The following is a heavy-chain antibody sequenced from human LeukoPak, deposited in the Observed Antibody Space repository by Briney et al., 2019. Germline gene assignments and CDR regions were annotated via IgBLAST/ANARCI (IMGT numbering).Heavy chain of an antibody. D-gene: IGHD3-16*02. Sequence: GRSLRLSCAASGFTFSSYGMHWVRQAPGKGLEWVADIWYDGSNKYYADSVKGRFTISRDNSKNTLYLQMNSLRAEDTAVYYCAREDLRLGELSPHYYYGMDVWGQGTTVTVSS. J-gene: IGHJ6*02. CDR2: IWYDGSNK. CDR1: GFTFSSYG. V-gene: IGHV3-33*01. CDR3: AREDLRLGELSPHYYYGMDV.